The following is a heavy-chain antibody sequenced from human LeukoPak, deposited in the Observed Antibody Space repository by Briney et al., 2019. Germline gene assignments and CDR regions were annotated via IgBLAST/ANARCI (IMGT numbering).Heavy chain of an antibody. CDR2: IRSKTHSGAT. V-gene: IGHV3-49*03. CDR3: ARDGGGSPDY. J-gene: IGHJ4*02. CDR1: GFTFGDYA. Sequence: GGSLRLSCTASGFTFGDYAMSWFRQAPGKGLEWLGFIRSKTHSGATEYAASVRGRFTISRDNSKNMLYLQMGSLRTEDMAVYYCARDGGGSPDYWGQGTLVTVSS. D-gene: IGHD3-16*01.